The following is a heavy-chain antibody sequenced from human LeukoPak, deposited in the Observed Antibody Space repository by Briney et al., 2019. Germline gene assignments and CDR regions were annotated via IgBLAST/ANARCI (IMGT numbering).Heavy chain of an antibody. CDR3: ARDSSDIAAAGISWFDP. D-gene: IGHD6-13*01. CDR1: GYTFTSYY. V-gene: IGHV1-46*01. CDR2: INPSGGST. Sequence: ASVKVSCKASGYTFTSYYMHWVRQAPRQGLEWMGIINPSGGSTSYAQKFQGRVTMTRDTSTSTVYMELSSLRSEDTAVYYCARDSSDIAAAGISWFDPWGQGTLVTVSS. J-gene: IGHJ5*02.